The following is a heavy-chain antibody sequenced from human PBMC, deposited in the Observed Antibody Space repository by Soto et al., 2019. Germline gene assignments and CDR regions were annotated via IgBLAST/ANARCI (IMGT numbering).Heavy chain of an antibody. CDR1: GGSISSGGYY. CDR3: ASGTYYYDSSGYYSSSFDY. Sequence: QVQLQESGPGLVKPSQTLSLTCTVSGGSISSGGYYWSWIRQHPGKGLEWIGYIYYSGSTYYNPSLKSRVTISVDTSKKQFSLKLSSVTAADTAVYYCASGTYYYDSSGYYSSSFDYWGQETLVTVSS. D-gene: IGHD3-22*01. J-gene: IGHJ4*02. V-gene: IGHV4-31*03. CDR2: IYYSGST.